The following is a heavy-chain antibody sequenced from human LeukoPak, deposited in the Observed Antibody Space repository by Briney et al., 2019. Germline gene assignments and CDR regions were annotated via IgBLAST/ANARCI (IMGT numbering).Heavy chain of an antibody. D-gene: IGHD3/OR15-3a*01. Sequence: GGSLRLSCAASGFTLSDYYMSWIRQAPGKGLEWVSYSSSSGSTIYYADSVKGRFAISRDDAKNSLYLQMNSLRAEDTAVYYCARRRDFIDYWGQGTLVTVSS. CDR2: SSSSGSTI. CDR3: ARRRDFIDY. J-gene: IGHJ4*02. CDR1: GFTLSDYY. V-gene: IGHV3-11*01.